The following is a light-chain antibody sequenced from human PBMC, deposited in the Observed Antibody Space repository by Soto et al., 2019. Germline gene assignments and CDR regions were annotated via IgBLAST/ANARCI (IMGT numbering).Light chain of an antibody. V-gene: IGKV1-5*01. CDR2: DVS. CDR1: QSIRSR. J-gene: IGKJ2*01. Sequence: DFQMTQSPSTLSASVGDRVTITCRASQSIRSRLAWYQQKPGKAPTLLIYDVSRLETGVPSRFSGSGSGTEFTLTINSLQPEDFATYFCQQYDTYYTFGQGTKVDIK. CDR3: QQYDTYYT.